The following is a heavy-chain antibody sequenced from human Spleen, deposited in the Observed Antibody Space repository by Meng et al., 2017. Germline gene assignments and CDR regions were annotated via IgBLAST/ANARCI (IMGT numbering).Heavy chain of an antibody. CDR1: GYTFTKYY. J-gene: IGHJ4*02. CDR2: INPSDGIT. Sequence: QVQLVQSGAEVKKPGASVKGSCKASGYTFTKYYMHWGRQAPGQGIEWMGMINPSDGITTFAQRFQGKVIMTRDMSTSTVYMELAGLRSEDTAVYYCASYGDFAFLGFWGQGTLVTVSS. D-gene: IGHD4-17*01. V-gene: IGHV1-46*03. CDR3: ASYGDFAFLGF.